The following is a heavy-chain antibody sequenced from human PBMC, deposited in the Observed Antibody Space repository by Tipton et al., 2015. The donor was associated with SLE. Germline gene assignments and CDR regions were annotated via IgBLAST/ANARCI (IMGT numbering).Heavy chain of an antibody. Sequence: TLSLTCAVYGGSFSGYYWSWIRQPPGKGLEWIGEINHSGSTNYNPSLKSRVTISVDTSKNQFSLKLSSVTAADTAVYYCARFGSSSWHLDYWGQGTLVTASS. CDR2: INHSGST. V-gene: IGHV4-34*01. CDR3: ARFGSSSWHLDY. CDR1: GGSFSGYY. D-gene: IGHD6-13*01. J-gene: IGHJ4*02.